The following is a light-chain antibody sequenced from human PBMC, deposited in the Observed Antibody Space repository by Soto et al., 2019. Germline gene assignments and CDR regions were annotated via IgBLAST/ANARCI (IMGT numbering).Light chain of an antibody. Sequence: QSVLTQPASVSGSPGQSITISCTGTSSDVGGYNYVSWYQQHPGKAPKLMIYDVNNRPSGVSNRFSGSKSGNTASLTISGLQAEDEADYYCSLYTSSSTVIFGGGTKLTVL. V-gene: IGLV2-14*01. J-gene: IGLJ2*01. CDR3: SLYTSSSTVI. CDR2: DVN. CDR1: SSDVGGYNY.